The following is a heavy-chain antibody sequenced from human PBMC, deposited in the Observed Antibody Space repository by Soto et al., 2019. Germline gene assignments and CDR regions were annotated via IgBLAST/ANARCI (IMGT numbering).Heavy chain of an antibody. D-gene: IGHD6-13*01. CDR3: ERDMAEAGTVAFDI. Sequence: SETLSLTCTVSGGSISSYYWSWIRQPPGKGLEWIGYIYYSGSTNYNPSIKSRVTISVDTSKNQFSLKLSSVTAADTAVYYCERDMAEAGTVAFDIWGHGTIVTVSS. V-gene: IGHV4-59*01. CDR2: IYYSGST. CDR1: GGSISSYY. J-gene: IGHJ3*02.